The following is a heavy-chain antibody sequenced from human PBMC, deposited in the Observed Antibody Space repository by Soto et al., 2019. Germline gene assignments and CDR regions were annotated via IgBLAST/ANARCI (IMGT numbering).Heavy chain of an antibody. CDR3: ARRIPRWIAVAGTLNDY. Sequence: GGSLRPSCAASGFTFSSYSMNWVRQAPGKGLEWVSYISSSSSTIYYADSVKGRFTISRDNAKNSLYLQMNSLRAEDTAVYYCARRIPRWIAVAGTLNDYWGQGTLVTVSS. J-gene: IGHJ4*02. V-gene: IGHV3-48*01. CDR2: ISSSSSTI. CDR1: GFTFSSYS. D-gene: IGHD6-19*01.